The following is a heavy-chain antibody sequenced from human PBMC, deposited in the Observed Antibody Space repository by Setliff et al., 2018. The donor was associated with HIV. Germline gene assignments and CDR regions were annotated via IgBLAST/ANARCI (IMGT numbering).Heavy chain of an antibody. CDR1: GYIFTDYY. CDR2: IIPLFGTT. CDR3: ARALGISTDSNRFDS. D-gene: IGHD3-22*01. Sequence: GASVKVSCKASGYIFTDYYMHWVQQAPGQGLEWMGGIIPLFGTTTYAQKFQGGVTITADESTTTVYMELSSLRSEDTAVYYCARALGISTDSNRFDSWGQGTLVTVSS. J-gene: IGHJ4*02. V-gene: IGHV1-69*13.